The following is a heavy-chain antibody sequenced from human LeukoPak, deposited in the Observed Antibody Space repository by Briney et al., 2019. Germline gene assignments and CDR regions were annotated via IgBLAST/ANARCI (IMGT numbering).Heavy chain of an antibody. CDR1: GGSFSGYY. CDR2: INHSGST. D-gene: IGHD3-10*01. V-gene: IGHV4-34*01. Sequence: PSETLSPTCAVYGGSFSGYYWSWIRQPPGKGLEWIGEINHSGSTNYNPSLKSRVTISVDTSKNQFSLKLSSVTAADTAVYYCARGLGTPPTPYYGSGIDYWGQGTLVTVSS. CDR3: ARGLGTPPTPYYGSGIDY. J-gene: IGHJ4*02.